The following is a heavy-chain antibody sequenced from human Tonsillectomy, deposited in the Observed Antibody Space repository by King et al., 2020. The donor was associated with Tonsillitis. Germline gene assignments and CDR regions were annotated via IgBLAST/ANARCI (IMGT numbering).Heavy chain of an antibody. CDR1: GFTFSSYA. V-gene: IGHV3-23*04. CDR3: AKVYYDSSGYYYSYYFDY. Sequence: VQLVESGGGLVQPGGSLRLSCAASGFTFSSYAMSWVRQAPGKGLEWVSAISGSGGSTYYADSVKGRFTISRDNSKNTLYLQMNSMRAEDTAVYYCAKVYYDSSGYYYSYYFDYWGQGTLVTVSP. CDR2: ISGSGGST. J-gene: IGHJ4*02. D-gene: IGHD3-22*01.